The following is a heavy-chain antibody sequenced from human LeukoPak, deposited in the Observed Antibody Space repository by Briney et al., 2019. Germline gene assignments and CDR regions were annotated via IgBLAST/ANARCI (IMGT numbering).Heavy chain of an antibody. CDR2: IYYSGST. CDR3: ARGYGEDEYFDY. D-gene: IGHD4-17*01. V-gene: IGHV4-31*03. Sequence: PSQTLSLTCTVSGGSISRGGYYWSWIRQHPGKGLEWIGYIYYSGSTYYNPSLMSRVTISVDTSKNQFSLKLTSVTAADTAVYYCARGYGEDEYFDYWGQGTLVTVSS. CDR1: GGSISRGGYY. J-gene: IGHJ4*02.